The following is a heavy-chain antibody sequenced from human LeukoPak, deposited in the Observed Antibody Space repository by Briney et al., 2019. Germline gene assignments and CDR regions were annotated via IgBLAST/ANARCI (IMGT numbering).Heavy chain of an antibody. CDR2: VSAYADDT. J-gene: IGHJ4*02. Sequence: ASVKVSCKASGYTFTSYGISWVRQAPGQSLEWMGWVSAYADDTNYVQRFRGRITMTTDTSTSTAYMELRSLRSDDTAVYYCARDCIGCLGFDYWGQGTLVTVSS. D-gene: IGHD1-26*01. CDR1: GYTFTSYG. CDR3: ARDCIGCLGFDY. V-gene: IGHV1-18*01.